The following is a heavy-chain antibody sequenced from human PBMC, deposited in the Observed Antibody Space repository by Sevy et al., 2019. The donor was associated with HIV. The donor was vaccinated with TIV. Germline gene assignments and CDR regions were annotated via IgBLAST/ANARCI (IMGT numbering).Heavy chain of an antibody. CDR1: GFTFSSYA. CDR2: ISSNGGST. J-gene: IGHJ4*02. D-gene: IGHD3-22*01. CDR3: VVSRVTMIVVVIVFDY. V-gene: IGHV3-64D*06. Sequence: RGSLRLSCSASGFTFSSYAMHWVRQAPGKGLEYVSAISSNGGSTYYADSVKGRFTISRDNSKNTLYLQMSSLRAEDTAVYYCVVSRVTMIVVVIVFDYWGQGTLVTVSS.